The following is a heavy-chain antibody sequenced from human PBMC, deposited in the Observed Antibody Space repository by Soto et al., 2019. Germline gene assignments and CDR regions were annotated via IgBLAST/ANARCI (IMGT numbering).Heavy chain of an antibody. CDR2: TYYRSKWYN. CDR3: XXXXXFGTVFNY. CDR1: GDSVSSNSAA. V-gene: IGHV6-1*01. J-gene: IGHJ4*01. Sequence: SQTLSLTCAISGDSVSSNSAAWNWIRQSPSRGLEWLGRTYYRSKWYNDYALSVKSRITVNPDTSKNQFSLQLNSVTPEDTAVXXXXXXXXFGTVFNYWGHGTLVTVSS. D-gene: IGHD1-7*01.